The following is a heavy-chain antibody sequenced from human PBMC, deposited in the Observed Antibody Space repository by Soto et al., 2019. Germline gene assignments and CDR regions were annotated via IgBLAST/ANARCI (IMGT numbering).Heavy chain of an antibody. J-gene: IGHJ3*02. CDR3: ARDRPEYSSSWYDAFDI. V-gene: IGHV3-33*01. D-gene: IGHD6-13*01. CDR1: GFTFSSYG. CDR2: IWYDGSNK. Sequence: QVQLVESGGGVVQPGRSLRLSCAASGFTFSSYGMHWVRQAPGKGLEWVAVIWYDGSNKYYADSVKGRFTISRDNSKNTLYLQMNSLRAEDTAVYYCARDRPEYSSSWYDAFDIWGQGTMVTGSS.